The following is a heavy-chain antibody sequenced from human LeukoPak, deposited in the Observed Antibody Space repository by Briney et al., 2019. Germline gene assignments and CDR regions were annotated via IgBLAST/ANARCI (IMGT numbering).Heavy chain of an antibody. Sequence: ASVKVSCKASGYTFTSYGISWVRQAPGQGLEWMGWISAYNGNTNYAQKLQGRVTMTTDTSTSTAYMELRSLRSDDTAVYYCARSDYDILTGYPLLAFDIWGQGTMVTVSS. CDR3: ARSDYDILTGYPLLAFDI. V-gene: IGHV1-18*01. D-gene: IGHD3-9*01. J-gene: IGHJ3*02. CDR2: ISAYNGNT. CDR1: GYTFTSYG.